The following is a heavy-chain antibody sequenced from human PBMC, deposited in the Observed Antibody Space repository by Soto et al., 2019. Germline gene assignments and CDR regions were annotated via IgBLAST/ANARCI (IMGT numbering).Heavy chain of an antibody. CDR1: GFIFSGSA. Sequence: EVQLVESGGGLVQPGGSLKLSCAASGFIFSGSAIHWVHQASGKGLEWVGRIRSRANNFATSSAASVKGRFTFSRDDSKNTAYLQMNTLKPEDTAVYYCARGQGAAIGDYYYHGMDVWGQGTTVTVSS. CDR3: ARGQGAAIGDYYYHGMDV. J-gene: IGHJ6*02. CDR2: IRSRANNFAT. V-gene: IGHV3-73*02. D-gene: IGHD2-2*02.